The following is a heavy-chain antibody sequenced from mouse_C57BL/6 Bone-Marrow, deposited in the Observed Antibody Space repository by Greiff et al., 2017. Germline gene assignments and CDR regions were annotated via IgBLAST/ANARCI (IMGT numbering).Heavy chain of an antibody. CDR2: SRNKANDYTT. Sequence: EVNVVESGGGLVQSGRSLRLSCATSGFTFSDFYMEWVRQAPGKGLEWIAASRNKANDYTTEYSASVQGRFIVSSDTSQSILYLQMNALRAEDTAICYCARAATGAGAIDYWGQGTSVTVSS. CDR1: GFTFSDFY. CDR3: ARAATGAGAIDY. V-gene: IGHV7-1*01. D-gene: IGHD4-1*01. J-gene: IGHJ4*01.